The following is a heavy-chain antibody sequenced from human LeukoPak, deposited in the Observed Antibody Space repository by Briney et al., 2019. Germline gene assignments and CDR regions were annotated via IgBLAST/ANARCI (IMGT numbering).Heavy chain of an antibody. Sequence: PSETLSLTCSVSGGSISSGGYYWSWIRQPPGKGLEWIGYSYHSGGTYYNPSLKSRVTISVDRSKNQFSLKLSSVTAADTAVYYCARNKNPDSSSGALAYWGQGTLVTVSS. J-gene: IGHJ4*02. CDR3: ARNKNPDSSSGALAY. CDR2: SYHSGGT. D-gene: IGHD6-13*01. V-gene: IGHV4-30-2*01. CDR1: GGSISSGGYY.